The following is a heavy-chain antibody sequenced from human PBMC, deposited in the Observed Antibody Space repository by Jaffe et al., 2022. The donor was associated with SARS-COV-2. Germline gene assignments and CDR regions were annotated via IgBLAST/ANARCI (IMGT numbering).Heavy chain of an antibody. D-gene: IGHD1-1*01. J-gene: IGHJ6*02. CDR3: AIRGSPTVQQEPRYYYYYYGMDV. V-gene: IGHV1-69*02. CDR1: GGTFSSYT. Sequence: QVQLVQSGAEVKKPGSSVKVSCKASGGTFSSYTISWVRQAPGQGLEWMGRIIPILGIANYAQKFQGRVTITADKSTSTAYMELSSLRSEDTAVYYCAIRGSPTVQQEPRYYYYYYGMDVWGQGTTVTVSS. CDR2: IIPILGIA.